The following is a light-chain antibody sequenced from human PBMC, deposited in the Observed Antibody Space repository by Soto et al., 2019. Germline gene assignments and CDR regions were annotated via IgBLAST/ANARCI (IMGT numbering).Light chain of an antibody. CDR1: QSISSW. J-gene: IGKJ2*01. CDR2: DAS. CDR3: QQYSRFPYT. Sequence: DIQMTQSPSTLSASVRDRVTITCRASQSISSWLAWFQQKPRGAPKLLIYDASSLESGVPSRFSGSGSGTEFTLTINSLQPDDFATYYCQQYSRFPYTFGQGTKLEIK. V-gene: IGKV1-5*01.